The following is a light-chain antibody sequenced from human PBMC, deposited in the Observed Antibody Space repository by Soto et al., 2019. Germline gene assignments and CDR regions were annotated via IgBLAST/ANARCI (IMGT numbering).Light chain of an antibody. Sequence: NFMLTQPHSVSESPGKMVTISCTRSSGSIASNYVQWYQQRPGSSPTTVIYEDNQRPSGVPDRFSGSIDSSSNSASLTISGLKTEDEADYYCQSYDSSNQGVFGGGTKVTVL. V-gene: IGLV6-57*01. CDR3: QSYDSSNQGV. CDR2: EDN. J-gene: IGLJ3*02. CDR1: SGSIASNY.